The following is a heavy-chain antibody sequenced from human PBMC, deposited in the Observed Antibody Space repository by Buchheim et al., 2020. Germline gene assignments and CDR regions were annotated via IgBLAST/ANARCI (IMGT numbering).Heavy chain of an antibody. CDR3: ARVSRYDILTGYYYYYGMDV. D-gene: IGHD3-9*01. Sequence: EVQLVESGGGLVQPGGSLRLSCAASGFTFSSYWMSWVRQAPGKGLEWVANIKQDGSEKYYVDSVKGRFTISRDNAKNSLYLQMNSLRAEDTAVYYCARVSRYDILTGYYYYYGMDVWGQGTT. CDR1: GFTFSSYW. V-gene: IGHV3-7*03. J-gene: IGHJ6*02. CDR2: IKQDGSEK.